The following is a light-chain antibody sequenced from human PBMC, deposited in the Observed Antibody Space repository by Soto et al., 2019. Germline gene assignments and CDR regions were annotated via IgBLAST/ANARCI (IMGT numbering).Light chain of an antibody. CDR2: HAS. CDR3: QQSYSTPPT. CDR1: QSISSW. V-gene: IGKV1-39*01. Sequence: DIQITQAPSTLSASVGDRVTITCRARQSISSWLGWYQQKPGQAPRLLIYHASSLESGVPSRFSGSGSGTDFTLTISSLQPEDFATYYCQQSYSTPPTFGQGTKVDIK. J-gene: IGKJ1*01.